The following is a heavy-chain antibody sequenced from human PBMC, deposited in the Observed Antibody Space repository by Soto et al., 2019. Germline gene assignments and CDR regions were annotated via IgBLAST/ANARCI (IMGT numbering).Heavy chain of an antibody. CDR2: IIPIFGTA. CDR3: ARDRGTIFSGYGPPYYYYYGMDV. V-gene: IGHV1-69*01. D-gene: IGHD5-12*01. J-gene: IGHJ6*02. CDR1: GGTFSSYA. Sequence: QVQLVQSGAEVKKPGSSVKVSCKASGGTFSSYAISWVRQAPGQGLEWMGGIIPIFGTANYAQKFQGRVTITAEESTSTAYMELSSLRSEDTAEYYCARDRGTIFSGYGPPYYYYYGMDVWGQGTTVTVSS.